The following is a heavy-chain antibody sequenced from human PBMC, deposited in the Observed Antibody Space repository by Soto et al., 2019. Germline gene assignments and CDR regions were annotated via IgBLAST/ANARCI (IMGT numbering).Heavy chain of an antibody. J-gene: IGHJ5*02. Sequence: SETLSLTCVVFGGSISSDYWWSWVRQPPGKGLDWIGEIYHTGSTNYNPSLKSRVTMSVDKSQRQFSLKLSSVTAADTAVYFCARDRDVVAATTPGGVNWFDPWGQGTLVTVSS. CDR2: IYHTGST. CDR3: ARDRDVVAATTPGGVNWFDP. V-gene: IGHV4-4*02. D-gene: IGHD1-26*01. CDR1: GGSISSDYW.